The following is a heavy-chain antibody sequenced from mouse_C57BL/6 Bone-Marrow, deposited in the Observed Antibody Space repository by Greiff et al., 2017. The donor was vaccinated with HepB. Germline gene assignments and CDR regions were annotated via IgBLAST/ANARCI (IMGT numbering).Heavy chain of an antibody. CDR1: GFTFSSYG. V-gene: IGHV5-6*01. Sequence: EVKVVESGGDLVKPGGSLKLSCAASGFTFSSYGMSWVRQTPDKRLEWVATISSGGSYTYYPDSVKGRFTISRDNAKNTLYLQMCSLKSEDTAMYYCARFAYWGQGTLFTVSA. CDR3: ARFAY. CDR2: ISSGGSYT. J-gene: IGHJ3*01.